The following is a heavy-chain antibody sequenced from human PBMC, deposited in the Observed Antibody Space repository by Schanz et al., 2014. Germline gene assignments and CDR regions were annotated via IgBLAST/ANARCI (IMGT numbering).Heavy chain of an antibody. CDR1: GFTFSSYA. J-gene: IGHJ4*02. Sequence: EGQLLESGGGLVQPGGSLRLSCAASGFTFSSYAMTWVRQAPGMGLEWVSAISGRDGSTYYADSVRGRFTISRDNSKNTLYLQMNSLRAEDTTVYYCANNWNLDYWGQGTLVTVSA. CDR3: ANNWNLDY. CDR2: ISGRDGST. D-gene: IGHD1-20*01. V-gene: IGHV3-23*01.